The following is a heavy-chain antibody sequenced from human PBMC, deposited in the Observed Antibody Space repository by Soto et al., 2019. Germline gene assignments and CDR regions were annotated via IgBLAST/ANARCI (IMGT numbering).Heavy chain of an antibody. J-gene: IGHJ6*02. CDR1: GFTFSSYA. CDR3: ARVTDRIFGVVIMGAYGMDV. V-gene: IGHV3-30-3*01. Sequence: GGSLRLSCAASGFTFSSYAMHWVRHAPGKGLEWVAVISYDGSNKYYADSVKGRFTISRDNSKNTLYLQMNSLRAEDTAVYYCARVTDRIFGVVIMGAYGMDVWGQGTTVTVSS. CDR2: ISYDGSNK. D-gene: IGHD3-3*02.